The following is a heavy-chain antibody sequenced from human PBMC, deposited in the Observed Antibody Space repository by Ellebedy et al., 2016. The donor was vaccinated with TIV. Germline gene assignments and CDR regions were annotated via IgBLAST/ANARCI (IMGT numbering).Heavy chain of an antibody. J-gene: IGHJ6*02. CDR3: ARSIERIVVVETSMASKLHFYYYGMDV. CDR2: IIPIFGTA. CDR1: GGTFSSYA. V-gene: IGHV1-69*13. Sequence: AASVKVSCKASGGTFSSYAISWVRQAPGQGLEWMGGIIPIFGTANYAQKFQGRVTITADESTSTAYMEVRSLRSEATAVHYCARSIERIVVVETSMASKLHFYYYGMDVWGQGTTVTVSS. D-gene: IGHD2-2*01.